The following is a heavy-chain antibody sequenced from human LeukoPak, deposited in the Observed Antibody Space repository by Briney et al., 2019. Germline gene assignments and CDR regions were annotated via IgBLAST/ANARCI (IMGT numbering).Heavy chain of an antibody. J-gene: IGHJ4*02. CDR2: IYYSGST. D-gene: IGHD3-10*01. CDR3: ARDRITMVNEDPGEFDY. Sequence: SQTLSLTCTVSGGSISSGGYYWSWIRQHPGKGLEWIGYIYYSGSTYYNPSLKSRVTISVDTSKNQFSLKLSSVTAADTAVYYCARDRITMVNEDPGEFDYWGQRTLVTVSS. CDR1: GGSISSGGYY. V-gene: IGHV4-31*03.